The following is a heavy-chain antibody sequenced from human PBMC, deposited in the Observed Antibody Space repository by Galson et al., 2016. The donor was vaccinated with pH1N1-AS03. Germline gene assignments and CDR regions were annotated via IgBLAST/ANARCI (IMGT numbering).Heavy chain of an antibody. Sequence: SVKVSCKASGYTLTRYNMHWVRQAPGQGLEWMGIIDPSGGPTTYAPKFQGRITITTDTSTSTVYMELVSLRSEDTAVYYCARRYYFDYWGQGTLVTVSS. CDR2: IDPSGGPT. D-gene: IGHD3-16*02. J-gene: IGHJ4*02. CDR3: ARRYYFDY. CDR1: GYTLTRYN. V-gene: IGHV1-46*01.